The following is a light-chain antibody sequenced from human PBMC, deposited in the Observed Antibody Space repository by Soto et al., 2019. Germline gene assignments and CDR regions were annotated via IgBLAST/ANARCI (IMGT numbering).Light chain of an antibody. CDR3: QQRSNWPPIT. V-gene: IGKV3-11*01. CDR1: QTVSSNY. Sequence: EIVMTPSPDTLSLSPGERATLSCRASQTVSSNYLAWYQQKPGQAPRLLIYDASNRATGIPARFSGSGSGTDFTLTISSLEPEDFAVYYCQQRSNWPPITFGQGTRLEIK. CDR2: DAS. J-gene: IGKJ5*01.